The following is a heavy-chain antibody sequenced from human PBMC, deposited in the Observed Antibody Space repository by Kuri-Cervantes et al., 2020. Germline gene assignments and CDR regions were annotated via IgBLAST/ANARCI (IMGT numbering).Heavy chain of an antibody. V-gene: IGHV3-11*01. CDR3: AGDYSYPAVAGSVLFDY. CDR2: ISNTI. J-gene: IGHJ4*02. Sequence: GESLKISCAASGFTFSDYYMRWVRQAPGKGLELISYISNTIYYRASVQGRFTMSRDNATNSLYLQMNSLRDEDTAVYYCAGDYSYPAVAGSVLFDYWCPGTLVTVSS. D-gene: IGHD6-19*01. CDR1: GFTFSDYY.